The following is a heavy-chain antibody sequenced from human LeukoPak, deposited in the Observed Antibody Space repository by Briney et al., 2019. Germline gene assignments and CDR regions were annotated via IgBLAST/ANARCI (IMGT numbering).Heavy chain of an antibody. V-gene: IGHV4-59*01. CDR3: AREKEYSSSSGYYYYYMDV. Sequence: SETLSLTCTVSGGSISSYYWSWIRQPPGKGLEWIGYIYYSGSTNYNPSLKSRVTISVDTSKNQFSLKLSSVTAADTAVYYCAREKEYSSSSGYYYYYMDVWGKGTTVTVSS. J-gene: IGHJ6*03. D-gene: IGHD6-6*01. CDR2: IYYSGST. CDR1: GGSISSYY.